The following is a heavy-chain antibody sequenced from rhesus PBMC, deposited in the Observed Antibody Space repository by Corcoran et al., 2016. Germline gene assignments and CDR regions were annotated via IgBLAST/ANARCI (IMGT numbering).Heavy chain of an antibody. J-gene: IGHJ5-1*01. CDR2: ISGSGGST. D-gene: IGHD3-3*01. CDR1: GGSISSNY. CDR3: ARVAGAQFLDGLEV. V-gene: IGHV4-173*01. Sequence: QLQLQESGPGLVKPSETLSLTCAVSGGSISSNYWSWIRQPPGKGLEWIGRISGSGGSTAYNPPLKSRVTIATDTSKNQFSLKRSSVTAADTAVYYCARVAGAQFLDGLEVWGPGVLVTVSS.